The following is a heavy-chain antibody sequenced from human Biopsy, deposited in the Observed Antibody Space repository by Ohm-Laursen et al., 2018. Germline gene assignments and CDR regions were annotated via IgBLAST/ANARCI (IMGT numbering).Heavy chain of an antibody. D-gene: IGHD5-18*01. CDR3: ARTVDTVVVTPSDH. Sequence: GSSVKVSCKASGYTFTSYAISWVRQAPGQGLEWMGWSSTYNGNTNYAQKFRGRVTMTTDKPTSTAYVELRSLRSDDTAVYYCARTVDTVVVTPSDHWGQGTLVTVSS. CDR1: GYTFTSYA. CDR2: SSTYNGNT. J-gene: IGHJ4*02. V-gene: IGHV1-18*01.